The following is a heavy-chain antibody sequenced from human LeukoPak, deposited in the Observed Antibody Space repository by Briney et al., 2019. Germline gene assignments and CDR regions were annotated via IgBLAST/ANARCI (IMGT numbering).Heavy chain of an antibody. D-gene: IGHD3-9*01. Sequence: SVKVSCKASGGTLSSYAISWVRQAPGQGLEWMGGIIPIFGTANYAQKFQGRVTITADESTSTAYMELSSLRSEDTAAYYCARAYYDILTGYYNRVFYFDYWGQGTLVTISS. J-gene: IGHJ4*02. CDR2: IIPIFGTA. V-gene: IGHV1-69*13. CDR3: ARAYYDILTGYYNRVFYFDY. CDR1: GGTLSSYA.